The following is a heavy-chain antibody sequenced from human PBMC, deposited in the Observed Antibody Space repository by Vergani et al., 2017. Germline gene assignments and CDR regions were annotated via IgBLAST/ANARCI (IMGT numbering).Heavy chain of an antibody. V-gene: IGHV3-13*01. D-gene: IGHD4-23*01. Sequence: EVQLVESGGGLVQPGGSLRLSCAASGFTFSSYDMHWVRQATGKGLEWVSAIGTAGDTYYPGSVKGRFTISRENAKNSLYLQMNSLRAGDTAIYYCARAVSTTVGDPPGYWGREPWSPSPQ. CDR2: IGTAGDT. CDR3: ARAVSTTVGDPPGY. CDR1: GFTFSSYD. J-gene: IGHJ4*02.